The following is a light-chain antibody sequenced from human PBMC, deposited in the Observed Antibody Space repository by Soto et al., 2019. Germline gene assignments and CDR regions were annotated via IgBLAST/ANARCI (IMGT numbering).Light chain of an antibody. V-gene: IGKV3-15*01. CDR2: GAS. CDR1: QSVSSN. J-gene: IGKJ2*01. Sequence: EIVMTQSPATLSVSPGERATLSCRASQSVSSNLAWYQQKPGQAPRLLIYGASTRATGIPARFSGSGSGTEFTPTISSLQSEDFALYYCQQYNNWPETFGQGTKVDIK. CDR3: QQYNNWPET.